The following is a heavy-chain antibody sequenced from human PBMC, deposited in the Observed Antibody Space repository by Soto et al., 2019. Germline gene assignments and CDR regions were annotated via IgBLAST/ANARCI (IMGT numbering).Heavy chain of an antibody. Sequence: SLTLRLTRTVAGGTIGGLCWSWIRQHPGKGLEWIGYIYYTGNTIYNPSLNSRVTMSVDTSKNQFSLHLNYVTAADTAVYYCARGGASSKLLDPWGQGTPVTVSS. V-gene: IGHV4-59*11. CDR3: ARGGASSKLLDP. CDR1: GGTIGGLC. D-gene: IGHD3-10*01. J-gene: IGHJ5*02. CDR2: IYYTGNT.